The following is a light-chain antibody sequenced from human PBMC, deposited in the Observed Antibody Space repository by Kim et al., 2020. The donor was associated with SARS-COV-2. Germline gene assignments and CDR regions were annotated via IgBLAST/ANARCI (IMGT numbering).Light chain of an antibody. CDR1: QTIGIY. CDR3: QQSYSPPRT. V-gene: IGKV1-39*01. Sequence: ASLGDRVTINCRTSQTIGIYLNWYQQRPGKAPKLLIHAASSLQSGVPSRFSGSGSGTDFTLTISSLQAEDFATYYCQQSYSPPRTFGQGTKVDIK. CDR2: AAS. J-gene: IGKJ1*01.